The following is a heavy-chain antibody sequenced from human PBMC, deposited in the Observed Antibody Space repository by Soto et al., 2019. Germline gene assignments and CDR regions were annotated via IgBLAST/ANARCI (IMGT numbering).Heavy chain of an antibody. Sequence: QVQLQESGPGLVKPSETLSLTCTVSGGSISSYYWSWIRQPPGKGLEWIGYIYYSGSTNYNPSLKSRVTISVDTSKNQFSLKLSSVTAADTAVYYFARSDGGYWGQGTLVTVSS. J-gene: IGHJ4*02. V-gene: IGHV4-59*01. CDR1: GGSISSYY. CDR2: IYYSGST. D-gene: IGHD2-21*02. CDR3: ARSDGGY.